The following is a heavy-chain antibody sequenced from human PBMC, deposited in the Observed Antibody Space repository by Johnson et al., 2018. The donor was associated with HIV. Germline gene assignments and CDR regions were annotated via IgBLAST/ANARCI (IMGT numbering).Heavy chain of an antibody. CDR2: ISGSGGST. V-gene: IGHV3-64*04. J-gene: IGHJ3*02. CDR1: GFTFSSYG. Sequence: QVQLVESGGGLAKSGGSLKLSCAASGFTFSSYGMHWVRQAPGKGLEYVSAISGSGGSTYYADSVKGRFTISRNNSKNTLYLQMNSLRPDDTAVYFCAKERWSAYYGAFDIWGHGTLVTVSS. CDR3: AKERWSAYYGAFDI. D-gene: IGHD3-3*01.